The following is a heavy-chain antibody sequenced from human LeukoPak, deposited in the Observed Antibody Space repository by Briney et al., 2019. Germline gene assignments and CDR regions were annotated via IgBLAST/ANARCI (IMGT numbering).Heavy chain of an antibody. CDR3: ARHVFSWQHPDY. Sequence: PSETLSLTCTVSGGSISSSSYYWGWIRQPPGKGLEWIGSIYFSGSTYYNPSLKSRVTISVDTSKNQLSLKLSSVTAADTAVYYCARHVFSWQHPDYWGQGTLVTVSS. V-gene: IGHV4-39*01. D-gene: IGHD6-13*01. J-gene: IGHJ4*02. CDR1: GGSISSSSYY. CDR2: IYFSGST.